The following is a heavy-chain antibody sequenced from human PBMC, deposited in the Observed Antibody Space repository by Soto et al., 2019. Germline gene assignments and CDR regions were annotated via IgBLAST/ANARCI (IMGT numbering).Heavy chain of an antibody. J-gene: IGHJ2*01. CDR1: GGSISSSSYY. CDR2: IYYSGST. CDR3: ARLGPGWYFDL. V-gene: IGHV4-39*01. D-gene: IGHD1-26*01. Sequence: QLQLQESGPGLVKPSETLSLTCTVSGGSISSSSYYWGWIRQPPGKGLEWIGSIYYSGSTYYNPSLQSRVTISVDTSKHQFSLKRSSVTAADPAVYYCARLGPGWYFDLWGRGTLVTVSS.